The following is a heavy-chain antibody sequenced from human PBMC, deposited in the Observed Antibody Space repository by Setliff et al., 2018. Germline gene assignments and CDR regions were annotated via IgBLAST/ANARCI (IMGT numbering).Heavy chain of an antibody. Sequence: GASVKVSCKASGGTFSSYAISWVRQAPGQGLEWMGGIIPILAIANYAQKFQGRVTITADKSTSTAYMELSSLRSEDTAVYYCARGGLRGPLNYYYYYRDVWGKGTTVTVSS. J-gene: IGHJ6*03. CDR1: GGTFSSYA. CDR2: IIPILAIA. D-gene: IGHD4-17*01. V-gene: IGHV1-69*10. CDR3: ARGGLRGPLNYYYYYRDV.